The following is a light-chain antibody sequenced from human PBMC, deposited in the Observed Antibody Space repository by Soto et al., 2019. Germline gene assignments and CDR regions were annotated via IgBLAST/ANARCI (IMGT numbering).Light chain of an antibody. V-gene: IGKV1-8*01. CDR1: QGISSY. J-gene: IGKJ4*01. CDR3: QQYYSYPLT. Sequence: AIRMTQAPSSLSASTGDRVTMTCRASQGISSYLAWYQQKPGKAPKLLIYAASTLQSGVPSRFSGSGSGTDFTLTISCLQSEDFATYSCQQYYSYPLTFGGGTKVEIK. CDR2: AAS.